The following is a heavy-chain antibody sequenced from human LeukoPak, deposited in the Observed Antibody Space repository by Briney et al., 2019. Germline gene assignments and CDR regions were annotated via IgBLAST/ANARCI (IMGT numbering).Heavy chain of an antibody. CDR3: ARVAYSSSWYLAQSGYYMDV. CDR1: GFTFSSYE. D-gene: IGHD6-13*01. CDR2: ISSSGSTI. J-gene: IGHJ6*03. V-gene: IGHV3-48*03. Sequence: GGSLRLSCAASGFTFSSYEMSWVRQAPGKGLEWVSYISSSGSTIYYADSVKGRFTISRDNAKNSLYLQMNSLRAEDTAVYYCARVAYSSSWYLAQSGYYMDVWGKGTTVTVSS.